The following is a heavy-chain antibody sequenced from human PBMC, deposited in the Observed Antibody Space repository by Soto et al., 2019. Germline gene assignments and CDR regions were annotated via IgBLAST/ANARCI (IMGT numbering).Heavy chain of an antibody. CDR2: IWYDGSNQ. J-gene: IGHJ4*02. V-gene: IGHV3-33*01. CDR1: GFTFSTYG. D-gene: IGHD3-10*01. Sequence: LRLSCAPSGFTFSTYGMHWVRQAPGKGLEWVAVIWYDGSNQYYADSVKGRFTISRDNSKNMLYLQMNSLRAEDTAVYYCARDLGAFNYGSAYFDYWGQGTPVTVSS. CDR3: ARDLGAFNYGSAYFDY.